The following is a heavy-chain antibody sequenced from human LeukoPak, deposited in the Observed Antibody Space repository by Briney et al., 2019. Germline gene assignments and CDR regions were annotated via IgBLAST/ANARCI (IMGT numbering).Heavy chain of an antibody. CDR3: ARHTNLLPSSYNGYHVLDV. Sequence: PSETLSLTCTVSGGSISNYYWSWIRHPPGKELEWIGYIYYSGSTSYNHSLKSRVTLSVDTSRNQFSLKLSSVTAADSAVYYCARHTNLLPSSYNGYHVLDVWGLGTTVTVSS. V-gene: IGHV4-59*08. CDR2: IYYSGST. CDR1: GGSISNYY. J-gene: IGHJ6*02. D-gene: IGHD2-15*01.